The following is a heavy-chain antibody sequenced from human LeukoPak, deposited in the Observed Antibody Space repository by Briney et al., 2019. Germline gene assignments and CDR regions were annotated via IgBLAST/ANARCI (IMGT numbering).Heavy chain of an antibody. CDR2: LWYDGVNT. CDR1: GFSISASG. J-gene: IGHJ5*02. CDR3: AGVADTAMVDGELEGS. V-gene: IGHV3-33*03. D-gene: IGHD5-18*01. Sequence: GGSLRLSCAASGFSISASGMYWVRQAPGKGLEWVAVLWYDGVNTYYADSVKGRFTISRDNAKNSLYLQMNSLRAEDTAVYYCAGVADTAMVDGELEGSWGQGTLVTVSS.